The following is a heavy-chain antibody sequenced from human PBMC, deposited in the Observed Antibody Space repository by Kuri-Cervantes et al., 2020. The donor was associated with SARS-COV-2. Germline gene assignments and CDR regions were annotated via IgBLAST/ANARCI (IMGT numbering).Heavy chain of an antibody. Sequence: GESLKISCAASGFTFSSYWMHWVRQAPGKGLVWASRINSDGSSTSYADSVKGRFTISRDNAKNTLYLQMNSPRAEDTAVYYCARDANYGSRLPRKFDYWGQGTPVTVSS. CDR1: GFTFSSYW. D-gene: IGHD5-24*01. V-gene: IGHV3-74*01. CDR3: ARDANYGSRLPRKFDY. CDR2: INSDGSST. J-gene: IGHJ4*02.